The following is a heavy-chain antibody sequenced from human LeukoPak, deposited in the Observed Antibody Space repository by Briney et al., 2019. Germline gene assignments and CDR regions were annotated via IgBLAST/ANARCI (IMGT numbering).Heavy chain of an antibody. Sequence: SQTLSLTCIVSGGSIISGDYYWSWIRQPPGKGLEWIGYIYHNGDTYYNPSLKSRVSISVDTSKNQFSLKLSSVTAADTAVYYCARAGVIPAAINRAFDIWGQGSVVTVSS. V-gene: IGHV4-30-4*08. D-gene: IGHD2-2*02. CDR3: ARAGVIPAAINRAFDI. CDR2: IYHNGDT. J-gene: IGHJ3*02. CDR1: GGSIISGDYY.